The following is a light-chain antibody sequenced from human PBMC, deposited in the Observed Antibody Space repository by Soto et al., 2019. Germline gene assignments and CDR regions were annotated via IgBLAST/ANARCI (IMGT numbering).Light chain of an antibody. J-gene: IGKJ1*01. CDR3: QHYNSYSEA. V-gene: IGKV1-5*03. Sequence: DIQMTQVPSTPSGSVGDRVTITFRASQTISSWLAWYQQKPGKAPKLLIYKASTLKSGVPSRFSGSGSGTEFTLTISSLQPDDFATYYCQHYNSYSEAFGQGTKVDIK. CDR2: KAS. CDR1: QTISSW.